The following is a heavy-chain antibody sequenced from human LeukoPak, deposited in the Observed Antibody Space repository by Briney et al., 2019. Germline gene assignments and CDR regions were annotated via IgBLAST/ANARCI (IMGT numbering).Heavy chain of an antibody. CDR3: ARHLVVRGGSGSLRDAFDI. Sequence: SGTLSLTCAVSGGSILSTNWWSWIRQPPGKGLEWIGYIYYSGSTNYNSSLKCRVTISVDTSNNQLSLKLSYVTAADTAVYDWARHLVVRGGSGSLRDAFDIWGQGTMVTVSS. D-gene: IGHD3-10*01. CDR1: GGSILSTNW. J-gene: IGHJ3*02. V-gene: IGHV4-59*08. CDR2: IYYSGST.